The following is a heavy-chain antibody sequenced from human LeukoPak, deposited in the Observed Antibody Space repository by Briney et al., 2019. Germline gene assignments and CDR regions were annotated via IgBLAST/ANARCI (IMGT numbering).Heavy chain of an antibody. Sequence: SETLSLTCTVSGGSISSSSYYWGWIRQPPGKGLEWIGSIYYSWSTYYNPSLKSRVTISVDTSKNQFSLKLSSVTAADTAVYYCARLCSSTSCDTVDWGQGTLVTVSS. D-gene: IGHD2-2*01. J-gene: IGHJ4*02. CDR2: IYYSWST. CDR3: ARLCSSTSCDTVD. V-gene: IGHV4-39*01. CDR1: GGSISSSSYY.